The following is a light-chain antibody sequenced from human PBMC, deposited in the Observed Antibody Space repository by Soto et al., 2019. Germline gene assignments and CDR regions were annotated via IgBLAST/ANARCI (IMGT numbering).Light chain of an antibody. CDR3: QQYNRSPWT. J-gene: IGKJ1*01. CDR2: KAS. V-gene: IGKV1-5*03. Sequence: DIQMTQSPSTLSASVGDRVTITCRASQTINSWLVWYQQKPGRAPNLLIYKASTLESGVPSRFSGSGSGTEFTLTISSLQPDDFVTYYCQQYNRSPWTLGQRTKVEIK. CDR1: QTINSW.